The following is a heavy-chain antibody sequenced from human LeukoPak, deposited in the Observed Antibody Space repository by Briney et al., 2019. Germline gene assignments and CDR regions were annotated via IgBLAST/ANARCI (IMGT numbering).Heavy chain of an antibody. Sequence: ASVKVSCKASGYTFTGYYIHWVRQAPGQGLEWMGWINPNSGGTNYAQKFQGRVTMTRDTSISTAYMELSRLRSDDTAVYYCARLCFGELLPWFDPWGQGTLVTVSS. D-gene: IGHD3-10*01. CDR1: GYTFTGYY. J-gene: IGHJ5*02. CDR2: INPNSGGT. V-gene: IGHV1-2*02. CDR3: ARLCFGELLPWFDP.